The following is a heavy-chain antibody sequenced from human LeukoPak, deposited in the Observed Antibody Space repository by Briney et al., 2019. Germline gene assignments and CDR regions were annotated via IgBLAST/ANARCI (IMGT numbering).Heavy chain of an antibody. D-gene: IGHD2-15*01. CDR2: MNGGNGNT. Sequence: GASVKVSCKASGYIFTDYAIHWLRQAPGQRPEWMGWMNGGNGNTKYSQKFQGRITLIRDTSAATAYMELSSLRHDDLAVYYCARGRGTSGSNRDFYYYYMDVWGKGTAVTVSS. CDR3: ARGRGTSGSNRDFYYYYMDV. CDR1: GYIFTDYA. J-gene: IGHJ6*03. V-gene: IGHV1-3*01.